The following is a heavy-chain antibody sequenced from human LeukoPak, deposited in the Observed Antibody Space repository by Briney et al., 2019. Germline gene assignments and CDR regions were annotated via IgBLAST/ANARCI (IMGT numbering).Heavy chain of an antibody. V-gene: IGHV1-2*02. Sequence: EASVKVSCKASGYTFTGYYMHWVRQAPGQGLEWMGWINPNSGGTNYAQRFQGRVTMTRDTPISTGYMELSRLRSDDTAVYYCARAPAHVVAATRSWFDPWGQGTLVTVSS. CDR1: GYTFTGYY. CDR2: INPNSGGT. D-gene: IGHD2-15*01. CDR3: ARAPAHVVAATRSWFDP. J-gene: IGHJ5*02.